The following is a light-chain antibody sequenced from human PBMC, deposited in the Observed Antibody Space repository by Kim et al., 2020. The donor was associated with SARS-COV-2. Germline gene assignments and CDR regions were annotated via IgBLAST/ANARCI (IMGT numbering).Light chain of an antibody. V-gene: IGLV3-19*01. Sequence: ALGKTVGLTCQGDSLRTYYATWYQQRPGQAPVLVLYGKYNRPSGIPDRFSGSASGNTASLTITGAQAEDEADYYCNSRDSSGDHVVFGGGTKLTVL. CDR3: NSRDSSGDHVV. CDR2: GKY. CDR1: SLRTYY. J-gene: IGLJ3*02.